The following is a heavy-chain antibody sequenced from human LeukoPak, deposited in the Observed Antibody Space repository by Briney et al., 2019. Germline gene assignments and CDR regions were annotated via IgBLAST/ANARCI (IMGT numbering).Heavy chain of an antibody. J-gene: IGHJ4*02. V-gene: IGHV5-51*01. D-gene: IGHD1-26*01. CDR3: ARPTPTYSGRHGVDY. Sequence: GESLKISCKGSGYSFTSYRVGWVRQMPGKGLEWMGIIYPGDSDTRYSPSFQGQVTISVDKSISTAYLQWSSLKASDTAMYFCARPTPTYSGRHGVDYWGQGTLVTVSS. CDR2: IYPGDSDT. CDR1: GYSFTSYR.